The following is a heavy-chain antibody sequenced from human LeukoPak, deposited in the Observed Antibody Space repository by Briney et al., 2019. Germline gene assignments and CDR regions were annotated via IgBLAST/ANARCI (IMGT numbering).Heavy chain of an antibody. Sequence: SETLSLTCAVYSGSFSGYYWSWIRQPPGKGLEWIGEINHSGSTNYNPSLKSRVTISVDTSKNQFSLKLSSVTAAGTAVYYCARAGYSSSFRQKVGSYYYYYGMDVWGKGTTVTVSS. CDR2: INHSGST. D-gene: IGHD6-13*01. V-gene: IGHV4-34*01. J-gene: IGHJ6*04. CDR1: SGSFSGYY. CDR3: ARAGYSSSFRQKVGSYYYYYGMDV.